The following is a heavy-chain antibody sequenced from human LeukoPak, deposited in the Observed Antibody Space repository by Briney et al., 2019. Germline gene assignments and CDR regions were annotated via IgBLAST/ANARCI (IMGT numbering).Heavy chain of an antibody. D-gene: IGHD1-14*01. J-gene: IGHJ2*01. CDR3: IRSITDDWKLDL. Sequence: SETLSLTCTVSGGSISSYYWTWIRQSPGKGLEWIGYIYSSGTTSYNPSLKSRVTMSVDTSKNQFYLSLSSVTAADRAVYYCIRSITDDWKLDLWGRGTLVTVYS. CDR1: GGSISSYY. V-gene: IGHV4-4*09. CDR2: IYSSGTT.